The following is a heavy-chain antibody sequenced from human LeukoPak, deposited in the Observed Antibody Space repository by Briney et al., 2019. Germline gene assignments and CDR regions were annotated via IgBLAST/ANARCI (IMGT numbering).Heavy chain of an antibody. CDR2: INHSGST. CDR3: ARFSTGEDTFDI. D-gene: IGHD7-27*01. CDR1: GGSISSYY. Sequence: SETLSLTCTVSGGSISSYYWSWIRQPPGKGLEWIGEINHSGSTNYNPSLKSRVTISVDTSKSQFSLKLSSVTAADTAVYYCARFSTGEDTFDIWGQGTMVTVSS. J-gene: IGHJ3*02. V-gene: IGHV4-34*01.